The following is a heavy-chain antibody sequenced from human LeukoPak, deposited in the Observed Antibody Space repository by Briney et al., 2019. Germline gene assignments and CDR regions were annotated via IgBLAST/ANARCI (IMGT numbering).Heavy chain of an antibody. V-gene: IGHV3-73*01. CDR1: GFTFSGSA. J-gene: IGHJ6*03. CDR2: IRNKANSYAT. Sequence: GGSLRLSCAASGFTFSGSAMHWVRQASGKGLEWVGHIRNKANSYATAYAASVKGRFTISRDDSKNTAYLQMNSLKTEDTAVYYCTRHPDYYDSSGLYYYYYYMDVWGKGTTVTVSS. D-gene: IGHD3-22*01. CDR3: TRHPDYYDSSGLYYYYYYMDV.